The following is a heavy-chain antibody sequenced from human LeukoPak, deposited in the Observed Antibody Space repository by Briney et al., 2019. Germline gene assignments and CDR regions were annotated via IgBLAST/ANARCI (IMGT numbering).Heavy chain of an antibody. CDR1: GFTFSSYS. CDR2: ISSSSSYI. V-gene: IGHV3-21*01. D-gene: IGHD3-10*01. J-gene: IGHJ4*02. Sequence: GGSLRLSCAASGFTFSSYSMNWVRQAPGKGLEWVSSISSSSSYIYYADSVKGRFTISRDNAKNSLYPQMNSLRAEDTAVYYCARDRLLWFGEAPDYWGQGTLVTVSS. CDR3: ARDRLLWFGEAPDY.